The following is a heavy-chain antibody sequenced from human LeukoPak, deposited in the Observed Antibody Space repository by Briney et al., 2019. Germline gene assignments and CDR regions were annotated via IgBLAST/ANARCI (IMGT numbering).Heavy chain of an antibody. Sequence: GGSLRLSCAASGFTFSDYYMIWIRQAPGKGLEWVSYISSSGSTIYYADSVKGRFTISRDNAKNSLYPQMNSLRAEDTAVYYCARDYRDYDSSGYYFYWGQGTLVTVSS. V-gene: IGHV3-11*04. J-gene: IGHJ4*02. CDR3: ARDYRDYDSSGYYFY. CDR2: ISSSGSTI. CDR1: GFTFSDYY. D-gene: IGHD3-22*01.